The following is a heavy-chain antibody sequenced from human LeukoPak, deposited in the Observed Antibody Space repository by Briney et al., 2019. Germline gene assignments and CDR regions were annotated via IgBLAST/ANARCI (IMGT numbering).Heavy chain of an antibody. J-gene: IGHJ5*02. V-gene: IGHV4-39*01. CDR3: ARLKHVMITFFPTPRDNWFDP. D-gene: IGHD3-16*01. CDR1: GGSISSSSYY. CDR2: IYYSGST. Sequence: SETLSLTCTVSGGSISSSSYYWGWIRQPPGKGLEWIGSIYYSGSTYYNPSLKSRVTISVDTSKNQFSLKLSSVTAADTAVHYCARLKHVMITFFPTPRDNWFDPWGQGTLVTVSS.